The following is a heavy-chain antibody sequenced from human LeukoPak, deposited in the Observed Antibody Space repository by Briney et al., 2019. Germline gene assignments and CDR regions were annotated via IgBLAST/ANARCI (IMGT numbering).Heavy chain of an antibody. CDR3: ARGGTTVAGTFWFDP. J-gene: IGHJ5*02. CDR2: IYHSGST. D-gene: IGHD6-19*01. V-gene: IGHV4-4*02. CDR1: GGSISSGNW. Sequence: SETLSLTCAVSGGSISSGNWWSWVRQPPGKGLEWIGEIYHSGSTNYNPSLKSRVTIPVDKSKNQFSLKLNSVTAADTAVYYCARGGTTVAGTFWFDPWGQGTLVTVSS.